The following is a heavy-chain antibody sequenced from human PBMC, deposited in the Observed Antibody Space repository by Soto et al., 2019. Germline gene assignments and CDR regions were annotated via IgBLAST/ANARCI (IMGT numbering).Heavy chain of an antibody. J-gene: IGHJ4*02. V-gene: IGHV3-23*01. D-gene: IGHD4-4*01. CDR3: AKDRQYPRDYFHY. CDR1: GFTVTSNV. Sequence: GGSRRLSWVVSGFTVTSNVVSWVGQAPGKGLEWVSAISPNGQGIWYADSVKGRFTISRDISRNTVFLQMDSLRAEDTAVYYCAKDRQYPRDYFHYWGQGTLVTVSS. CDR2: ISPNGQGI.